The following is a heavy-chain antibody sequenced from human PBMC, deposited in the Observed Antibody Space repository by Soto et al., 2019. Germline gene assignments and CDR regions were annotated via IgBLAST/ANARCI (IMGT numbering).Heavy chain of an antibody. CDR3: ARGGRRSPGMDV. J-gene: IGHJ6*02. Sequence: QVQLQESGPGLVKPSQTLSLTCTVSGGSISSGGYYWSWIRQHPGKGLEWIGYIYYSGSTYYNPALKSRVTISVGTSKNQFSLKLSSVTAADTAVYYCARGGRRSPGMDVWGQGTTVTVSS. CDR1: GGSISSGGYY. CDR2: IYYSGST. V-gene: IGHV4-31*03.